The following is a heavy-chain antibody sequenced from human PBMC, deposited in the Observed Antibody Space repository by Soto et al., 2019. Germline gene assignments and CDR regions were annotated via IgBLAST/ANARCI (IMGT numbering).Heavy chain of an antibody. D-gene: IGHD2-2*02. CDR2: IIPILGIA. CDR3: ARVGFMFSVSAHHRDLYPYSRRGTSDP. Sequence: GASVKVSCKASGGTFSSYTISWVRQAPGQGLEWMGRIIPILGIANYAQKFQGRVTITADKSTSTAYMELSSLRSADTAVYYCARVGFMFSVSAHHRDLYPYSRRGTSDP. V-gene: IGHV1-69*02. CDR1: GGTFSSYT. J-gene: IGHJ5*02.